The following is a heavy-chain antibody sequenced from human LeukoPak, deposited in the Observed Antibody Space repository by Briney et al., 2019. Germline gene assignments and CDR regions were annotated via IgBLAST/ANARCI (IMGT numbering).Heavy chain of an antibody. CDR2: IKSKTDGGTT. CDR1: GFTFSNAW. J-gene: IGHJ4*02. D-gene: IGHD2-2*03. Sequence: PGGSLRLSCAASGFTFSNAWMSWVRQAPGKGLEWVGRIKSKTDGGTTDYAAPVKGRFTISRDDSKNTLYLQMNNLKTEDTAVYYCTTDLDIVVVPAAIGSGYWGQGTLVTVSS. V-gene: IGHV3-15*01. CDR3: TTDLDIVVVPAAIGSGY.